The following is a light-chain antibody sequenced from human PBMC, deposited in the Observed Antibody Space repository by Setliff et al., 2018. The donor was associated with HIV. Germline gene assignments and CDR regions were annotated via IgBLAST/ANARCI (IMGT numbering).Light chain of an antibody. J-gene: IGLJ1*01. Sequence: QSALTQPASVSGSPGQSITISCTGTSGDIGRYNYVSWYQQHPGKAPKLMIYDVNTRPSGVSNRFSGSKSGNTASLTISGLQAEDEADYYCSSYTRTTTLVFGTGTKGTVL. CDR3: SSYTRTTTLV. V-gene: IGLV2-14*03. CDR1: SGDIGRYNY. CDR2: DVN.